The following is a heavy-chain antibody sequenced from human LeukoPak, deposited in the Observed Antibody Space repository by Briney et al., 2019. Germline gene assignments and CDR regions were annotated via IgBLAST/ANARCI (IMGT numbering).Heavy chain of an antibody. CDR1: GFTFSSYA. J-gene: IGHJ4*02. V-gene: IGHV3-30*04. CDR3: ARDLGWWLRHFDY. D-gene: IGHD5-12*01. CDR2: ISYDGSNK. Sequence: AGGSLRLSCAASGFTFSSYAMHWVRQAPGKGLEWVAVISYDGSNKYYADSVKGRFTISRDNSKNTLYLQMNSLRAEDTAVYYCARDLGWWLRHFDYWGQGTLVTVSS.